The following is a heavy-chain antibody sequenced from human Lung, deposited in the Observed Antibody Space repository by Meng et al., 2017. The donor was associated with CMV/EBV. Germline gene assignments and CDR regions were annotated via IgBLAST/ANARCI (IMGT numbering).Heavy chain of an antibody. D-gene: IGHD2-2*01. CDR2: IYYSGST. CDR3: ARPMKDCSSTSCWNAYVDP. Sequence: SSGGYYCSWIRQPPRKGLEWIGYIYYSGSTYYNPSTKSRVTISVDTSKNQFSLKLSSVTAADTAVYYCARPMKDCSSTSCWNAYVDPWGQGTLVTVSS. CDR1: SSGGYY. V-gene: IGHV4-31*02. J-gene: IGHJ5*02.